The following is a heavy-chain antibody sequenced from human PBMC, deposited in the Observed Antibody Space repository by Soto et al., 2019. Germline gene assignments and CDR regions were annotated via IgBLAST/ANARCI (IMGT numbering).Heavy chain of an antibody. J-gene: IGHJ5*02. CDR1: GFTFSSYA. V-gene: IGHV3-23*01. CDR3: AKGADLLWFGEPYSPDNWFDP. D-gene: IGHD3-10*01. Sequence: EVQLLESGGGLVQPGGSLRLSCAASGFTFSSYAMSWVRQAPGKGLEWVSAISGSGGSTYYADSVKGRFTISRDNSKNTLYLQMTRLRAEDTDVYYCAKGADLLWFGEPYSPDNWFDPWGQGTLVTVSS. CDR2: ISGSGGST.